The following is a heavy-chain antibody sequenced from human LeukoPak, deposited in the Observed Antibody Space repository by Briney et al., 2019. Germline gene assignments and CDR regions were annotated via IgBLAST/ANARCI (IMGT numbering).Heavy chain of an antibody. CDR2: IYTSGNT. Sequence: PSETPSLTCTVSGGSISSFYWSWIRQPAGKGLEWIGRIYTSGNTNYNPSLKSRVTMSVDTSKNQFSLKLSSVTAADTAVYYCARSDGYGLVGIWGQGTMVTVSS. CDR3: ARSDGYGLVGI. D-gene: IGHD5-18*01. V-gene: IGHV4-4*07. CDR1: GGSISSFY. J-gene: IGHJ3*02.